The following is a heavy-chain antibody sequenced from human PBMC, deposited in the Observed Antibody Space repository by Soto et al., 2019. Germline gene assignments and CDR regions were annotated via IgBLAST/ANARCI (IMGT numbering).Heavy chain of an antibody. D-gene: IGHD1-7*01. CDR3: ATMGTPATGLYYFDY. CDR2: VFFSGST. V-gene: IGHV4-59*08. Sequence: ASETLSLTCTVSGGSISSYYWSWIRQPPGKGLEWIGYVFFSGSTYYSASLKSRFTISVDTSKNQFSLNLSFVTAADMAVYYCATMGTPATGLYYFDYWGQGTLVTVSS. CDR1: GGSISSYY. J-gene: IGHJ4*02.